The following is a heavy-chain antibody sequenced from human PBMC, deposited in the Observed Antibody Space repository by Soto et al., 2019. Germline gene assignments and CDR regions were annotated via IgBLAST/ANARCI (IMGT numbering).Heavy chain of an antibody. CDR3: ARENSYPYFGY. Sequence: GGSLRLSRAASGFTVSSKYMSWVRQAPGKGLQWVSVIYSSGSTYYADSVQGRFTISRDNSKNTLYLQMNSLRVEDTAVYYCARENSYPYFGYWGQGTQVTVSS. J-gene: IGHJ4*02. CDR1: GFTVSSKY. D-gene: IGHD5-18*01. V-gene: IGHV3-53*01. CDR2: IYSSGST.